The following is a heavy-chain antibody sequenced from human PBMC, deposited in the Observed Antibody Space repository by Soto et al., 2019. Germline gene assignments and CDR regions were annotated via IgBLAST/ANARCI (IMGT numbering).Heavy chain of an antibody. CDR3: ARDPTNYCTNGVCYPRRADGPGGY. Sequence: GASVKVSCKASGYTFTSYGISWVRQAPGQGLEWMGWISAYNGNTNYAQKLQGRVTMTTDTSTSTAYMELRSLRSDDTAVYYCARDPTNYCTNGVCYPRRADGPGGYWGQGTLVTVSS. D-gene: IGHD2-8*01. V-gene: IGHV1-18*01. CDR1: GYTFTSYG. J-gene: IGHJ4*02. CDR2: ISAYNGNT.